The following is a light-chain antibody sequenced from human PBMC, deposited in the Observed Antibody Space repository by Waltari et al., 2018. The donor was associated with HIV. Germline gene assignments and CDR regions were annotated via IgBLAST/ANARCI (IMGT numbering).Light chain of an antibody. CDR2: DNN. CDR1: GSNMGNNY. CDR3: GTWDSSLSAVV. Sequence: QSVLTQPPSVSAAPGQKVTISCSGSGSNMGNNYVSWYQQVPGTAPKFLIKDNNKRPSGILDRFSGSKSGTSATLGITGLQTGDEADYYCGTWDSSLSAVVFGGGTKLTVL. V-gene: IGLV1-51*01. J-gene: IGLJ2*01.